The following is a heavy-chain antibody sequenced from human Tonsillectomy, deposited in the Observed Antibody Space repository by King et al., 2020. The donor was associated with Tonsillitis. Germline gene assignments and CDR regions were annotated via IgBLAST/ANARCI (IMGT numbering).Heavy chain of an antibody. CDR2: IIPIFGTT. CDR3: ARVLWYSSSPPYYYYGMDV. Sequence: QLVQSGAEVKKPGSSVKVSCKASGGTFSSYAISWVRQAPGQGLEWMGGIIPIFGTTNYAQKFQGRVTITADESTSKAYMELSSLRSEDTAVYYCARVLWYSSSPPYYYYGMDVWGQGTTVTVSS. D-gene: IGHD6-6*01. J-gene: IGHJ6*02. CDR1: GGTFSSYA. V-gene: IGHV1-69*12.